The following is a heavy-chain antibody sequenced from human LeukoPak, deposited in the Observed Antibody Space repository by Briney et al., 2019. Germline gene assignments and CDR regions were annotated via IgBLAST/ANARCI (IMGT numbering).Heavy chain of an antibody. D-gene: IGHD6-19*01. J-gene: IGHJ4*02. V-gene: IGHV1-69*04. CDR2: IIPILGIA. Sequence: SVKVSCKASGGTFSSYTISWVRQAPGQGLEWMGRIIPILGIANYAQKFQGRVTITADKSTSTAYMELSSLRSEDTAVYYCARDFMGAVAGVQLFDYWGQGTLVTVSS. CDR1: GGTFSSYT. CDR3: ARDFMGAVAGVQLFDY.